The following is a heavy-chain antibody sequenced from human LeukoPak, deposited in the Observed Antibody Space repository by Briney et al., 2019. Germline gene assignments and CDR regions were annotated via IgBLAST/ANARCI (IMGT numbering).Heavy chain of an antibody. V-gene: IGHV3-21*01. CDR3: ARGVGIAVAGVFDY. CDR2: ISSSSSYI. Sequence: PGGSLRLSCAASRFTFSSYSMNWVRQAPGKGLEWVSSISSSSSYIYYADSVKGRFTISRDNAKNSLYLQMNSLRAEDTAVYYCARGVGIAVAGVFDYWGQGTLVTVSS. CDR1: RFTFSSYS. D-gene: IGHD6-19*01. J-gene: IGHJ4*02.